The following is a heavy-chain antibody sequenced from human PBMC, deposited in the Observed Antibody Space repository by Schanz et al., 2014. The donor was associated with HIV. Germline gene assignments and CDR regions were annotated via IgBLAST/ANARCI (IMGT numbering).Heavy chain of an antibody. Sequence: EVQLVESGGGLVKPGGSLRISCAASGFTFSSYSLNWVRQAPGKGLEWVANIKPDGSETHYMDFVKGRFIISRDNTKNTLYLHLTSLRVEDTAVYFCASAYSGSSQFENWGQGDLLTVTT. J-gene: IGHJ4*02. V-gene: IGHV3-7*01. CDR2: IKPDGSET. CDR3: ASAYSGSSQFEN. D-gene: IGHD6-6*01. CDR1: GFTFSSYS.